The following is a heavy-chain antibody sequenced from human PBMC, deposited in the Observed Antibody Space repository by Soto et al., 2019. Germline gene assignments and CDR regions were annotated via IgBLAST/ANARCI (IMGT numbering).Heavy chain of an antibody. D-gene: IGHD3-3*01. CDR3: ARGASASFLFGVVTLNLLAP. J-gene: IGHJ5*02. Sequence: SETLSLTCTVSGGSISSYYWSWIRQPPGKGLEWIGYIYYSGSTNYNPSLKSRVTISVDTSKNQFSLKLSSVTAADTAVYYCARGASASFLFGVVTLNLLAPWGQGTLVTGSS. CDR2: IYYSGST. V-gene: IGHV4-59*01. CDR1: GGSISSYY.